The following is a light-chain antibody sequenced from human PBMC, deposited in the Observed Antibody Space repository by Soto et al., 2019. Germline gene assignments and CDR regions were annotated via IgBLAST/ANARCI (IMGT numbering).Light chain of an antibody. CDR2: DTS. CDR1: QRVSSH. J-gene: IGKJ5*01. V-gene: IGKV3-15*01. Sequence: ETVMTQSPSTLSLSIGARATLSCRGSQRVSSHLAWYQQKPGQAPRRLIYDTSTRATGIPARFSGSGSGTEFTLTISSLQSEDFAVYYCQQYSNGPPITFGQGTRLEIK. CDR3: QQYSNGPPIT.